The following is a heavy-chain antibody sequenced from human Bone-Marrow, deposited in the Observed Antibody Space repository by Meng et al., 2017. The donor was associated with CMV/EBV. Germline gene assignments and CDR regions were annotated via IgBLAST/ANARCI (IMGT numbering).Heavy chain of an antibody. D-gene: IGHD3-3*01. CDR1: GYTFTGYY. J-gene: IGHJ6*02. CDR3: ARDIEDYDFWSASGERYFYYYCMDF. V-gene: IGHV1-2*02. Sequence: ASVKVSCKASGYTFTGYYMNWVRQAPGQGLEWMGWINPNSGGTNYAQKFQGRVTMTMDTSISTAYMELSRLRSDDTAVYYCARDIEDYDFWSASGERYFYYYCMDFWGQGTTVTVSS. CDR2: INPNSGGT.